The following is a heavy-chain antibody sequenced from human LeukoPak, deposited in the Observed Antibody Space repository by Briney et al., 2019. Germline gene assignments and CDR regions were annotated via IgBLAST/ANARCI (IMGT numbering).Heavy chain of an antibody. CDR2: IYYSGST. Sequence: SETLSLTCTVSGGSVSSGSYYWSWIRQPPGKGLEWIGYIYYSGSTNYNPSLKSRVTISVDTSKNQFSLKLSSVTAADTAVYYCASTMWVTATLDCWGQGTLVTVSS. V-gene: IGHV4-61*01. J-gene: IGHJ4*02. D-gene: IGHD2-21*02. CDR3: ASTMWVTATLDC. CDR1: GGSVSSGSYY.